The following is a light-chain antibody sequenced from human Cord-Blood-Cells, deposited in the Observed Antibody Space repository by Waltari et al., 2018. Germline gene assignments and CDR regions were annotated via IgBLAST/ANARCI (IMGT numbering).Light chain of an antibody. CDR1: SSDVGSYNL. Sequence: QSALTQPASVSGSPGQSITISCTGTSSDVGSYNLVSCYQQHPGKAPKLRIYEGSKRPSGVSNRFSGSKSGNTASLTISGLQAEDEADYYCCSYAGSSTFHVVFGGGTKLTVL. CDR3: CSYAGSSTFHVV. J-gene: IGLJ2*01. CDR2: EGS. V-gene: IGLV2-23*03.